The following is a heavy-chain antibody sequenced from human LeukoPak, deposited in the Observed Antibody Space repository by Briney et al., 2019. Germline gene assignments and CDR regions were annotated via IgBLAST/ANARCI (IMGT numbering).Heavy chain of an antibody. J-gene: IGHJ4*02. CDR3: ARDRHTVTTDLGY. CDR2: INPNSGGT. D-gene: IGHD4-17*01. CDR1: GGTFSSYA. Sequence: ASVKVSCKASGGTFSSYAISWVRQAPGQGLEWMGRINPNSGGTNYAQKFQGRVTVTRDTSISTAYMELSRLRSDDTAVYYCARDRHTVTTDLGYWGQGTLVTVSS. V-gene: IGHV1-2*06.